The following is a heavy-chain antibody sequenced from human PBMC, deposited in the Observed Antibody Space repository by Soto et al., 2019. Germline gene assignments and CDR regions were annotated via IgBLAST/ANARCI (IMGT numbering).Heavy chain of an antibody. Sequence: QVQLVESGGGVVQPGRSLRLSCAASGFTFSSYSMHWVRQAPGQGLEWVGVIWHDGSNRYYADSVKGRFTISRDNSKNTVYMQMNSLRAEDTAVYYCASSLTAGYSSSWSESEYYYYCMDVWGQGTTVTVSS. J-gene: IGHJ6*02. CDR3: ASSLTAGYSSSWSESEYYYYCMDV. CDR1: GFTFSSYS. D-gene: IGHD6-13*01. CDR2: IWHDGSNR. V-gene: IGHV3-33*01.